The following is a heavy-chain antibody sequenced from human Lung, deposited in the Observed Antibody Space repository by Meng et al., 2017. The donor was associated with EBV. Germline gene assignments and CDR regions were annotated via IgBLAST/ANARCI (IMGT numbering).Heavy chain of an antibody. CDR2: ITYDGTKK. J-gene: IGHJ4*02. CDR3: TPFDY. V-gene: IGHV3-30*03. CDR1: GFVFSKFG. Sequence: QVQLVESGGGVVQPGGSLGFSCVASGFVFSKFGIHWVRQAPGKGMEWVAVITYDGTKKYYADSVEGRFTISRDNSKNTLFLQMNSLKVEDTAVYYCTPFDYWGQGTLVTVSS.